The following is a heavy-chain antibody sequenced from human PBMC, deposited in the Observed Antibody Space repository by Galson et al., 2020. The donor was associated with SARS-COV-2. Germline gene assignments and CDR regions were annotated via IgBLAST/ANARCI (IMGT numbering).Heavy chain of an antibody. V-gene: IGHV3-15*01. CDR2: IKSKTNGGTT. Sequence: GGSLRLSCAASGFTFSNAWMTWVRQAPGKGLEWVGRIKSKTNGGTTDYAAPVKGRFTIPRDDSKTTLFLQMNSLKTEYTAGYYCITDLRSGGIERATKLDYWGQGTLVTVSA. D-gene: IGHD1-26*01. CDR1: GFTFSNAW. J-gene: IGHJ4*02. CDR3: ITDLRSGGIERATKLDY.